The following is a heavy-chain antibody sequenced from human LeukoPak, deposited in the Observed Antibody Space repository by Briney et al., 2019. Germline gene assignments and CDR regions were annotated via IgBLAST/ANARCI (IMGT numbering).Heavy chain of an antibody. CDR1: GYTFGSYD. J-gene: IGHJ4*02. CDR2: MNPGSGNT. D-gene: IGHD3-22*01. CDR3: ARLSETAAYYYTSGYYYLGY. V-gene: IGHV1-8*02. Sequence: GASVKVSCKASGYTFGSYDINWVRQATGQGLEWMDWMNPGSGNTGYEQRFQGRVTMTRDTSISTAYMELSGPRSEDTAVYYCARLSETAAYYYTSGYYYLGYWGQGTLVTVDS.